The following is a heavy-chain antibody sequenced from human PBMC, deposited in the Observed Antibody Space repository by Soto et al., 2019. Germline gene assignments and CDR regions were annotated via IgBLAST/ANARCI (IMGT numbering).Heavy chain of an antibody. J-gene: IGHJ3*02. Sequence: SETLSLTCTVSGGSISSGGYYWSWIRQHPGKGLEWIGYIYYSGSTYYNPSLKSRVTISVDTSKNQFSLKLSSVTAADTAVYYCAREIDCSGGSCYSAAFDIWGQGTMVTVSS. CDR2: IYYSGST. D-gene: IGHD2-15*01. CDR1: GGSISSGGYY. CDR3: AREIDCSGGSCYSAAFDI. V-gene: IGHV4-31*03.